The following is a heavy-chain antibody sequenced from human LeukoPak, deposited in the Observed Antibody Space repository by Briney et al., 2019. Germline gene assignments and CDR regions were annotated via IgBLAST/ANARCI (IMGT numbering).Heavy chain of an antibody. CDR1: GGSISSYY. CDR2: IYYGGST. Sequence: ETLSLTCTVSGGSISSYYWSWIRQPPGKGLEWIGYIYYGGSTNYNPSLKSRVTISVDTSKNQFSLKLSSVTAADTAVYYCARADDYSTPYYFDYWGQGTLVTVSS. J-gene: IGHJ4*02. CDR3: ARADDYSTPYYFDY. D-gene: IGHD4-11*01. V-gene: IGHV4-59*01.